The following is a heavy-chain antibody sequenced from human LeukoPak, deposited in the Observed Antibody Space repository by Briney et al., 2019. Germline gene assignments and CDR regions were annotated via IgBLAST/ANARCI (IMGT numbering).Heavy chain of an antibody. V-gene: IGHV1-18*01. CDR3: ARGMDYVWGSYRIHDAFDI. CDR2: ISTYNGNT. J-gene: IGHJ3*02. CDR1: GYTFSSYG. D-gene: IGHD3-16*02. Sequence: ASVKVSCKASGYTFSSYGITWVRQAPGQGLEWMGWISTYNGNTNYAQKLQGRVTMTTDTSTNTAYMELRSLRSEDTAVYYCARGMDYVWGSYRIHDAFDIWGQGTMVTVSS.